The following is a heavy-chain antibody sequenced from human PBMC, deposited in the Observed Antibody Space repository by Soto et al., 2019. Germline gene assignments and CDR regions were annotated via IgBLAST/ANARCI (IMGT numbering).Heavy chain of an antibody. CDR3: ARHKIFANWFDP. D-gene: IGHD3-3*01. CDR2: IDPSDSYT. J-gene: IGHJ5*02. V-gene: IGHV5-10-1*01. CDR1: GYSFTSYW. Sequence: GESLKISCKGSGYSFTSYWIGWVRQMPGKGLEWMGRIDPSDSYTNYSPSFQGHVTISADKSISTAYLQWSSLKASDTAMYYCARHKIFANWFDPWGQGTLVTVSS.